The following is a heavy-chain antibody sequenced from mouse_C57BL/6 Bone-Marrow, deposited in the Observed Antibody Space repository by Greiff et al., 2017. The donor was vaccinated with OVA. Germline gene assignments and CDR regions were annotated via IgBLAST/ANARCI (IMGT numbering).Heavy chain of an antibody. D-gene: IGHD1-1*01. J-gene: IGHJ1*03. CDR3: ARRAITTYWYFDV. Sequence: EVKLVESGGGLVQPGESLKLSCESNEYEFPSHDMSWVRKTPEKRLELVAAINSDGGSTYYPDTMERRFIISRDNTKKTLYLQMGSLRSEDTAVYYCARRAITTYWYFDVWGTGTTVTVSS. V-gene: IGHV5-2*03. CDR1: EYEFPSHD. CDR2: INSDGGST.